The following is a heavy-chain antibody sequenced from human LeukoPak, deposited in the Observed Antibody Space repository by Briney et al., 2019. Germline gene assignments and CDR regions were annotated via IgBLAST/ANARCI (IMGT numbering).Heavy chain of an antibody. CDR1: GFTFDDYG. CDR2: INWNGGST. Sequence: GGSLRLSCAASGFTFDDYGMSWVRQAPGKGLEWVSGINWNGGSTGYADSMKGRFTISRDNAKNSLYLQMNSLRAEDTAVYYCARVRYDGSGYYSISDYWGQGTLVTVSS. CDR3: ARVRYDGSGYYSISDY. V-gene: IGHV3-20*04. J-gene: IGHJ4*02. D-gene: IGHD3-22*01.